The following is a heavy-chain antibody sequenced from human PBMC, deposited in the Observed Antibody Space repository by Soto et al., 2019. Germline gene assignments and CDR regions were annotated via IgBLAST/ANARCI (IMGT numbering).Heavy chain of an antibody. CDR2: ISYDGSNK. J-gene: IGHJ6*02. Sequence: GGSLRLSCAASGFTFSSYGMHWVRQAPGKGLEWVAVISYDGSNKYYADSVKGRFTISRDNSRNTLYLQMNSLRAEDTAVYFCASDGGCYYGMDVWGQGTTVTVSS. D-gene: IGHD3-10*01. CDR1: GFTFSSYG. CDR3: ASDGGCYYGMDV. V-gene: IGHV3-30*03.